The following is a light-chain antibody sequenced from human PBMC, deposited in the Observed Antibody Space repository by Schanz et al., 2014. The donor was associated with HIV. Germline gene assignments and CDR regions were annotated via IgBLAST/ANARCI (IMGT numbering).Light chain of an antibody. Sequence: EIQMTQSPSSLSASTGDRVTITCRASQGISSWLAWYQQKPGKVPKLLIYAASTLQSGVPSRFSGSGSGTDFTLTISRLQPEDVATYYCQKYNSAPLTFGGGTKVEI. J-gene: IGKJ4*01. CDR1: QGISSW. CDR3: QKYNSAPLT. CDR2: AAS. V-gene: IGKV1-27*01.